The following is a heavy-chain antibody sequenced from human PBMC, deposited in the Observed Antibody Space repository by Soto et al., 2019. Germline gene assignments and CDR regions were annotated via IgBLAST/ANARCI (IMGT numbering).Heavy chain of an antibody. J-gene: IGHJ4*02. D-gene: IGHD5-18*01. CDR2: ISGSGGST. V-gene: IGHV3-23*01. Sequence: PGGSLRLSCAASGFTFSSYAMSWVRQAPGKGLEWVSAISGSGGSTYYADSVKGRFTISRDNSKNTLYMQMNSLRAEGTAVYYCEKDRGTAMVTLSDYRGEGTLGTV. CDR1: GFTFSSYA. CDR3: EKDRGTAMVTLSDY.